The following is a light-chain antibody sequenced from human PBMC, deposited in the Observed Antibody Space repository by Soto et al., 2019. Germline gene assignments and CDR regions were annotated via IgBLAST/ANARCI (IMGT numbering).Light chain of an antibody. CDR2: GAS. CDR1: QGVSSHD. J-gene: IGKJ1*01. V-gene: IGKV3-20*01. CDR3: QQYGRSGT. Sequence: ESVGTQLPRTQSRPHGEGATLSCRASQGVSSHDLACYQQKPRQAPRLLIYGASNRATVIPDRCSGSGSGTDFTLTSIRLEHEDFADYYCQQYGRSGTFGQGTKVDIK.